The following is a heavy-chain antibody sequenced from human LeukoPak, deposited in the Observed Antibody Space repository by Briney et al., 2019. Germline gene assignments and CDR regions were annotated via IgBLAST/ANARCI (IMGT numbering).Heavy chain of an antibody. V-gene: IGHV4-38-2*02. CDR1: GYSISSGYY. D-gene: IGHD5-24*01. J-gene: IGHJ4*02. Sequence: SETLSLTCIVSGYSISSGYYWGWIRQPPGKGLEWIGNIHHSGSTYYNPSLTSRVTISADTSKNQFSLKLTSVTAADTAVYYCARYRGTYGYYFDYWGQGKLVIVSS. CDR3: ARYRGTYGYYFDY. CDR2: IHHSGST.